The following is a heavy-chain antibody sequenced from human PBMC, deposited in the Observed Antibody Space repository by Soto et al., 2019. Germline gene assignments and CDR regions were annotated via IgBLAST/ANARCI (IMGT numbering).Heavy chain of an antibody. J-gene: IGHJ6*02. D-gene: IGHD3-10*01. CDR1: GFTFRNYA. Sequence: LRLSCVASGFTFRNYARNWVRQAPGRGLEWVSSVSRSGDSKYYADVVKGRFIISRDNSKNTLYLQMNSLTAEDTAVYYCAKDRGDFFVYYYSSCGMDVSGPAPTVTLSS. CDR2: VSRSGDSK. V-gene: IGHV3-23*01. CDR3: AKDRGDFFVYYYSSCGMDV.